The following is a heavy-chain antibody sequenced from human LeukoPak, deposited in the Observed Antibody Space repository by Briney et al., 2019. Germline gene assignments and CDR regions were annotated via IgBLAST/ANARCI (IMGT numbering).Heavy chain of an antibody. J-gene: IGHJ4*02. Sequence: GGSLRLSCAASGFTFSNYAMSWVRQAPGKGLEWVSAITGSGGNTYYADSVKGRFTISRDNSKNTVFLQMNSLRAEDTAVYYCAKWGDYDFLTGYYVCDYWGQGHVVIVSA. CDR2: ITGSGGNT. CDR3: AKWGDYDFLTGYYVCDY. D-gene: IGHD3-9*01. CDR1: GFTFSNYA. V-gene: IGHV3-23*01.